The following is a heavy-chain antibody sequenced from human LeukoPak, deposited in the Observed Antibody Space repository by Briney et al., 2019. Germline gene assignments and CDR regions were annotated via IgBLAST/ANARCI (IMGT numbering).Heavy chain of an antibody. Sequence: PGGSLRLSCAASGFTFSGFSMSWVRQSPTKGLEWVANIKQDGSERYYVDSVKGRFTISRDNAKNSLSLQINNLRAEDTAVYYCARGVPYASWSGPHYSDYWGQGTLVTVSS. V-gene: IGHV3-7*01. CDR2: IKQDGSER. J-gene: IGHJ4*02. CDR3: ARGVPYASWSGPHYSDY. D-gene: IGHD3-3*01. CDR1: GFTFSGFS.